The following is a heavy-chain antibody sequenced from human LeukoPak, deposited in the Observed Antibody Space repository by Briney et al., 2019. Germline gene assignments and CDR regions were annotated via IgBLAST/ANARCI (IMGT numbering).Heavy chain of an antibody. CDR2: INHSGST. CDR3: ARGPETAMGMSVGY. D-gene: IGHD5-18*01. V-gene: IGHV4-34*01. Sequence: NPSETLSLTCAVYGGSFSGYSWSWIPNPPGKGRNGIGEINHSGSTNYNPSLKSRVTISVDTSKNQFSLKLSSVTAADTAVYYCARGPETAMGMSVGYWGQGTLVTVSS. J-gene: IGHJ4*02. CDR1: GGSFSGYS.